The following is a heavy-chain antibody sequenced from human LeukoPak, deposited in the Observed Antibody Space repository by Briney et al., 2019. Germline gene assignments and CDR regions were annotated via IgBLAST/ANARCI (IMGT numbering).Heavy chain of an antibody. CDR3: ARAEGVGRAAKWSWFDP. CDR1: GGSINSHH. CDR2: ISDSGST. V-gene: IGHV4-59*11. Sequence: PSETLSLTCTVSGGSINSHHGSWIRQPPGKGLEWIGYISDSGSTNYNPSLRSRVTISVDTSKNQFSLKLSSVTTADTAVYYCARAEGVGRAAKWSWFDPWGQGTLVIVSS. J-gene: IGHJ5*02. D-gene: IGHD2-15*01.